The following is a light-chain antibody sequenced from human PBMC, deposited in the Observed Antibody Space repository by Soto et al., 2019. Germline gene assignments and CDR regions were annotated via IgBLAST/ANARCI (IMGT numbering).Light chain of an antibody. J-gene: IGLJ2*01. Sequence: QLVLTQPPSVSGAPGQRVTISCTGSSSNIGAGYDVHWYQQLPGTAPKLLIYGNINRPSGVPDRFSGSKSGTSASLAITGLQAEDEADYYCQSYDSSLSGHVVFGGGTKLTVL. CDR2: GNI. CDR1: SSNIGAGYD. V-gene: IGLV1-40*01. CDR3: QSYDSSLSGHVV.